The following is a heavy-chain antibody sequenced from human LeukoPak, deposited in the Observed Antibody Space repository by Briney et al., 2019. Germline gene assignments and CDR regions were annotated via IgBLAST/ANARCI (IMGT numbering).Heavy chain of an antibody. Sequence: SETLSLTCTVSGGSINTPNYYWGWIRQTPGKGLEWIGNIFYSGGTYYSPSLTSRVTISVDTSKNQFSLKLSSVTAADTAVYYCARDPQTTHFDYWGQGTLVTVSS. CDR3: ARDPQTTHFDY. J-gene: IGHJ4*02. V-gene: IGHV4-39*07. D-gene: IGHD1-7*01. CDR2: IFYSGGT. CDR1: GGSINTPNYY.